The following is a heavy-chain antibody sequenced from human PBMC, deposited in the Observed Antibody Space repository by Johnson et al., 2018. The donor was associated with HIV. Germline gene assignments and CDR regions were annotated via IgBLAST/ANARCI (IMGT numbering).Heavy chain of an antibody. CDR2: IKQDGSEK. CDR3: ARDLDTGGAIIISGVFDM. CDR1: SFTFSNYW. Sequence: AQLVESGGGFVQPGGSLRLSCAASSFTFSNYWMNWVRQAPGKGLEWVANIKQDGSEKYYVDSVKGRFTISRDNAKNSLYLQMNSLRAEDTGFYYCARDLDTGGAIIISGVFDMWGQGTVVSVSS. D-gene: IGHD3-10*01. V-gene: IGHV3-7*01. J-gene: IGHJ3*02.